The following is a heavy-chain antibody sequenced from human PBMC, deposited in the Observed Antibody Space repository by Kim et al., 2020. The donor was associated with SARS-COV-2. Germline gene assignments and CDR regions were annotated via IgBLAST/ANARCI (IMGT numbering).Heavy chain of an antibody. CDR2: T. J-gene: IGHJ4*02. Sequence: TYYNPSRKSRVTISVDTSKNQFSLKLSSVTAADTAVYYCARGALYGDIDYWGQGTLVTVSS. D-gene: IGHD4-17*01. V-gene: IGHV4-31*02. CDR3: ARGALYGDIDY.